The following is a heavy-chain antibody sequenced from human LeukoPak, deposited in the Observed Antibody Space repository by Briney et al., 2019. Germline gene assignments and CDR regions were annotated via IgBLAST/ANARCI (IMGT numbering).Heavy chain of an antibody. CDR3: ASRHCSNGVCPFGD. D-gene: IGHD2-8*01. J-gene: IGHJ4*02. CDR1: EFTFSTYS. CDR2: ISSSSSHM. Sequence: GGSLRLSCAASEFTFSTYSMNWVRQAPGRGLEWVSSISSSSSHMYYADSVKGRFTISRDNAKNSLYLQMNSLRAEDTAVYYCASRHCSNGVCPFGDWGQGTLVTVSS. V-gene: IGHV3-21*01.